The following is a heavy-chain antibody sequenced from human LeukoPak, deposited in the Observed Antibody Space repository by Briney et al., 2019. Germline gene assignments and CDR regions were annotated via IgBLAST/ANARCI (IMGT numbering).Heavy chain of an antibody. CDR2: ISAYNGNT. Sequence: ASVKVSCKASGYTFTSYGISWVRQAPGQGLEWMGWISAYNGNTNYAQKLQGRIAMTTDTSTSTAYMELRSLRSDDTAVYYCARDRVLYDYTPFDPWGQGTLVTVSS. CDR1: GYTFTSYG. D-gene: IGHD2-15*01. V-gene: IGHV1-18*01. J-gene: IGHJ5*02. CDR3: ARDRVLYDYTPFDP.